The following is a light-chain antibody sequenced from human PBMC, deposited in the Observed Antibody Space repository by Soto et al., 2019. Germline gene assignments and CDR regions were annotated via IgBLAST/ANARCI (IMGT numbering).Light chain of an antibody. CDR1: QDINNW. Sequence: IQVTQSPSSVSASVGDRVTITCRASQDINNWLAWYQQKPGKAPKLLIHTTSNLQRGVPSRFSGSGSGTDFALTISSLQPGDWAAYDGQQANSFPLTCGGGTKVEIK. V-gene: IGKV1D-12*01. J-gene: IGKJ4*01. CDR3: QQANSFPLT. CDR2: TTS.